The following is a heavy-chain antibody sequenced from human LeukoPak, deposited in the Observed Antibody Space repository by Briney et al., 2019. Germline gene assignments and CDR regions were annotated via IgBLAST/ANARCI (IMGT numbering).Heavy chain of an antibody. J-gene: IGHJ3*02. CDR2: ISYDGSNK. V-gene: IGHV3-30*18. CDR3: ANPSGTYGPGVFDI. Sequence: QPGGSLRLSCAASGFNFSPYGMHWVRQPPGKGLEWVALISYDGSNKYFADSVKGRFTISRDNSENKLYLQMNSLRPEDTAVYYCANPSGTYGPGVFDIWGQGTMVTVSS. CDR1: GFNFSPYG. D-gene: IGHD1-26*01.